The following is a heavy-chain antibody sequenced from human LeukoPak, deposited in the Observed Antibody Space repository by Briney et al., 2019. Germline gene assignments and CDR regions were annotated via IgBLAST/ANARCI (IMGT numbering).Heavy chain of an antibody. D-gene: IGHD5-12*01. CDR1: GGTFSSYA. V-gene: IGHV1-69*13. CDR2: IIPIFGTA. CDR3: ARDSGRYSGYDLISTPAY. Sequence: SVKVSCKASGGTFSSYAISWVRQAPGQGLEWMGGIIPIFGTANYAQKFQGRVTITADESMSTAYMELSSLRSEDTAVYYCARDSGRYSGYDLISTPAYWGQGTLVTVSS. J-gene: IGHJ4*02.